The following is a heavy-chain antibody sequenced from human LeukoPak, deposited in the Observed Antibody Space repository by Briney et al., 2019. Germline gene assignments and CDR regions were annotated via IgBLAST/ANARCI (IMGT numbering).Heavy chain of an antibody. CDR2: TYYRSKWFN. V-gene: IGHV6-1*01. J-gene: IGHJ4*02. Sequence: SQTLSLTCAISGDSVSTNSAAWDWIRQSPSRGLEWLGRTYYRSKWFNEYAESVKSRITINPDTSKNQFSLHLNSVTPEDTAIYYCARSVATAGRGFDYRGQGTLVTVSS. CDR3: ARSVATAGRGFDY. CDR1: GDSVSTNSAA. D-gene: IGHD6-13*01.